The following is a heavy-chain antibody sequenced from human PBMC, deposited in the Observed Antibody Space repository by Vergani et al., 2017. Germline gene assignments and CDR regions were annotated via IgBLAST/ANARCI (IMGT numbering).Heavy chain of an antibody. CDR3: ARSPGITMIVGLSRGRYNWFDH. V-gene: IGHV4-4*07. CDR1: GGSISPYY. D-gene: IGHD3-22*01. Sequence: QVQLQESGPGLVKPSETLSLTCIVSGGSISPYYWSWIRQPAGKGLEWIGRIYTSESTNYNPSLKSRVTMSVDTAKNQFSLKLSSVTAADTAVYYCARSPGITMIVGLSRGRYNWFDHWGQGTLVTVSS. J-gene: IGHJ5*02. CDR2: IYTSEST.